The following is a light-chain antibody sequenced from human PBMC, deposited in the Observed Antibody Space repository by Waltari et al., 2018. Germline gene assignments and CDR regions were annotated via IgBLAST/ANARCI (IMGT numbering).Light chain of an antibody. J-gene: IGLJ7*01. CDR3: GTWDSSLSGAV. Sequence: QSVLTQPPSVSAAPGQRVTISCSGGSSNIGNNYVSWYRQFPGTAPKLLIYEDRERPPGIPGRFAGSKSGTSATLDITGIQAGDEADYYCGTWDSSLSGAVFGGGTHLTVL. V-gene: IGLV1-51*02. CDR1: SSNIGNNY. CDR2: EDR.